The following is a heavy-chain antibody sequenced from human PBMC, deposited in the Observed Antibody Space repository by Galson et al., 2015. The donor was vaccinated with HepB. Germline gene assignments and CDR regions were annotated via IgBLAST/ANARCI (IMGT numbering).Heavy chain of an antibody. CDR1: GGPISGYY. J-gene: IGHJ4*02. CDR2: IYSSGST. CDR3: ARGYGESGGTSDY. Sequence: ETLSLTCSVSGGPISGYYWSWIRQPPGKSLEWIGRIYSSGSTNYSPSLKSRVTISVDTSKNQFSLKVSSVTAADTAVYYCARGYGESGGTSDYWGQGTLVTVSS. D-gene: IGHD2-15*01. V-gene: IGHV4-59*01.